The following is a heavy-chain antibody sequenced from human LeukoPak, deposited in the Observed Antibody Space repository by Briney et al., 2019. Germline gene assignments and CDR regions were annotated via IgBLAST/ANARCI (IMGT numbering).Heavy chain of an antibody. D-gene: IGHD3-9*01. CDR1: GGSISSRSW. J-gene: IGHJ4*02. Sequence: SEALSLTCAVSGGSISSRSWWRWVRQPPAKGLEWIGGMYHSGSTNYIPSLPSRVTISVDKSKNPFCLKLRSVTAAERDVDYCERYRLVEYYFDYWGEGTLVTASS. CDR3: ERYRLVEYYFDY. CDR2: MYHSGST. V-gene: IGHV4-4*02.